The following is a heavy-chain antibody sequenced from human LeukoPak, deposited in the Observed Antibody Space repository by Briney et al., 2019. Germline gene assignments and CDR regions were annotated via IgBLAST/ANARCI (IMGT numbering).Heavy chain of an antibody. CDR1: GYTFTSYG. CDR3: ARVNSDFWSGYFVYYYYGMDV. D-gene: IGHD3-3*01. V-gene: IGHV1-18*01. Sequence: ASVKVSCKASGYTFTSYGISWVRQAPGQGLEWRGWISAYNGNTNYAQKLQGRVTMTTDTSTSTAYMELRSLRSDDPAVYYCARVNSDFWSGYFVYYYYGMDVWGQGTTVTVSS. J-gene: IGHJ6*02. CDR2: ISAYNGNT.